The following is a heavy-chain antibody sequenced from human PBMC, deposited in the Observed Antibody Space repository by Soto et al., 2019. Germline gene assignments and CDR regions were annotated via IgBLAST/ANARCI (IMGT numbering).Heavy chain of an antibody. Sequence: QVQLVQSGAEVKKPGSSVKVSCKASGGTFSSYAISWVRQAPGQGLEWMGGIIPIFGTANYAQKFQGRVTITADESTSTAYMELISLRSEDTAVYYCARHDSSPTPTKGYYYYGMDVWGQGTTVTVSS. CDR2: IIPIFGTA. J-gene: IGHJ6*02. CDR3: ARHDSSPTPTKGYYYYGMDV. V-gene: IGHV1-69*12. D-gene: IGHD3-22*01. CDR1: GGTFSSYA.